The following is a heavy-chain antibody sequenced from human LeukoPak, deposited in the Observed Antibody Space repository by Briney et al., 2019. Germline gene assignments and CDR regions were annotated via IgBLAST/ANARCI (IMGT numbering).Heavy chain of an antibody. J-gene: IGHJ4*02. V-gene: IGHV4-59*01. CDR3: AREVYGGVDY. Sequence: SETLSLTCTVSGGSISSYHWSWIRQPPGKGLEWIGYIYYSGSTNYNPSLKSRVAISVDTSKNQFSLKLSSVTAADTAVYYCAREVYGGVDYWGQGTLVTVSS. D-gene: IGHD5/OR15-5a*01. CDR1: GGSISSYH. CDR2: IYYSGST.